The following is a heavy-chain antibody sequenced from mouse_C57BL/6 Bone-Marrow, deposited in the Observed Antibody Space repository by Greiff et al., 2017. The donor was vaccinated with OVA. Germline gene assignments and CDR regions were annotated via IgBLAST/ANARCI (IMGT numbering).Heavy chain of an antibody. Sequence: QVQLKQPGAELVKPGASVKLSCKASGYTFTSYWMPWVKQRPGQGLEWIGMIHPNSGSTNYNEKFKSKATLTVDKSSSTAYMQLSSLTSEDSAVYYCARFRDGQRGYFDVWGTGTTVTVSS. D-gene: IGHD2-3*01. CDR2: IHPNSGST. CDR1: GYTFTSYW. J-gene: IGHJ1*03. V-gene: IGHV1-64*01. CDR3: ARFRDGQRGYFDV.